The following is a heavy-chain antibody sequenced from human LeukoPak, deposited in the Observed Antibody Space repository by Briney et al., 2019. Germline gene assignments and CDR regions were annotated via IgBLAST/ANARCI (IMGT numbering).Heavy chain of an antibody. CDR2: ISGSGGST. CDR1: GFTFDDYA. V-gene: IGHV3-23*01. CDR3: AKDGQVTAIPEYFQH. J-gene: IGHJ1*01. Sequence: GGSLRLPCAASGFTFDDYAIHWVRQAPGKGLEWVSAISGSGGSTYYADSVKGRFTISRDNSKNTLYLQMNSLRAEDTAVYYCAKDGQVTAIPEYFQHWGQGTLVTVSS. D-gene: IGHD2-21*02.